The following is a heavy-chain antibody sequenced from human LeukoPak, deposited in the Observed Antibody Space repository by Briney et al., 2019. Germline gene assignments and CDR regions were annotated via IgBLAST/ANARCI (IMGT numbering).Heavy chain of an antibody. V-gene: IGHV1-2*04. J-gene: IGHJ6*02. CDR2: INPNSGGT. CDR1: GYTLTGYY. D-gene: IGHD2-8*01. CDR3: ARSYCTNGVCSDDYYYYGMDV. Sequence: ASVKVSCKASGYTLTGYYMHWVRQAPGQGLEWMGWINPNSGGTNYAQKFQGWVTMTRDTSISTAYMELSRLRSDDTAVYYCARSYCTNGVCSDDYYYYGMDVWGQGTTVTVSS.